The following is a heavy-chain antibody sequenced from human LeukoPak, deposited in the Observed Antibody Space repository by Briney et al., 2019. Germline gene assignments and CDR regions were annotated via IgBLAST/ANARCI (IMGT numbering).Heavy chain of an antibody. V-gene: IGHV1-69*13. J-gene: IGHJ3*02. CDR1: GGTFSSYA. Sequence: SVKVSCKASGGTFSSYAISWVRQAPGQGLEWMGGIIPIFGTANYAQKFQGRVMITADESTSTAYMELSSLRSEDTAVYYCARDLGDSSGYGAFDIWGQGTMVTVSS. CDR2: IIPIFGTA. CDR3: ARDLGDSSGYGAFDI. D-gene: IGHD3-22*01.